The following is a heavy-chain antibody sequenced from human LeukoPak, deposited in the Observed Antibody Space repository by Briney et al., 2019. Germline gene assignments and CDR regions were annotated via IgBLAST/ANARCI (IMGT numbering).Heavy chain of an antibody. D-gene: IGHD3-16*01. Sequence: ASVKVSCKASGGTFSSYAISWVRQAPGQGLEWMGGIIPIFGTANYAQKFQGRVTITADESTSTAYMELSSLRSEDTAVYYCARAGIRFRDEISFDYWGQGTLVTVSS. CDR2: IIPIFGTA. CDR1: GGTFSSYA. J-gene: IGHJ4*02. CDR3: ARAGIRFRDEISFDY. V-gene: IGHV1-69*13.